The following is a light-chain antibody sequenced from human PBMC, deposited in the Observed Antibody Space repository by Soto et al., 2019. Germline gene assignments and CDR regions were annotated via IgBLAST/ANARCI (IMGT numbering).Light chain of an antibody. V-gene: IGKV4-1*01. CDR2: WAS. J-gene: IGKJ2*01. CDR1: RSLFYSPHNKSY. CDR3: QQYYRAPRT. Sequence: DIVMTQSPDSLAVSLGETATINCTSGRSLFYSPHNKSYLAWYQQKVGQPPQMLIYWASTRESGVPDRFRGSGSGPDFTLTISSLQADDVAVYYCQQYYRAPRTFGQGTKVE.